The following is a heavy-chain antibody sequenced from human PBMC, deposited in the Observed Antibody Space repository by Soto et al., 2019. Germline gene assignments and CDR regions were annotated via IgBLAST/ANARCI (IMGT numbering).Heavy chain of an antibody. V-gene: IGHV3-30*18. CDR2: VSFDSKNK. CDR3: AKESAEATYSYYGMDV. CDR1: GFSFESYG. J-gene: IGHJ6*02. Sequence: PGGSLRLSCGGSGFSFESYGMHWVRQAPGKGLEWVATVSFDSKNKYYIDSVEGRFTISRDNSKKMLSLQMTSLRHEDTAVYYCAKESAEATYSYYGMDVWGPGTTVTVSS. D-gene: IGHD1-26*01.